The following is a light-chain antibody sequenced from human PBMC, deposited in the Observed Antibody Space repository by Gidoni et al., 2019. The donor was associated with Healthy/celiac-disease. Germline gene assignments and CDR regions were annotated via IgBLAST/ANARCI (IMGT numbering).Light chain of an antibody. J-gene: IGKJ2*03. CDR1: QSVSSY. V-gene: IGKV3-11*01. Sequence: EIVLTQSPATLSLSPGERATLSCRARQSVSSYLAWYQQKPGQAPRLLIYDASNRATGIPARFSGSGSGTDFTLTISSLEPEDFAVYYCQQRSNWPPYMYSCGQGTKLEIK. CDR2: DAS. CDR3: QQRSNWPPYMYS.